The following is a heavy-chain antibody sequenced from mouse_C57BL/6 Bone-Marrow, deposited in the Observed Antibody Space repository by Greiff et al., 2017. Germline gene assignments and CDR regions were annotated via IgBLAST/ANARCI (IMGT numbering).Heavy chain of an antibody. Sequence: EVKLVESGGGLVQPGGSMKLSCVASGFTFSNYWMNWVRQSPEKGLEWVAQIRLKSDNYATHYAVSVKGRFTISRDVYKSSVYLQMNNVRAGDTGIYYCTGGYWDLGQGTTLTVSS. CDR2: IRLKSDNYAT. D-gene: IGHD1-2*01. CDR3: TGGYWD. J-gene: IGHJ2*01. V-gene: IGHV6-3*01. CDR1: GFTFSNYW.